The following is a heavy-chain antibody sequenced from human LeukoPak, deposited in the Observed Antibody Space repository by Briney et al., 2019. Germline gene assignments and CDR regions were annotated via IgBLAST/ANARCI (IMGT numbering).Heavy chain of an antibody. CDR2: INSDGSSR. CDR1: GFTFSSYW. V-gene: IGHV3-74*01. Sequence: GGSLRHSCAASGFTFSSYWMHWVRQAPGKGLVWVSRINSDGSSRSYADSVKGRFTFSRDNANNTLYLQMNSLRAEDTAVYYCARHPTLYPDWGQGTLVTVSS. CDR3: ARHPTLYPD. J-gene: IGHJ4*02. D-gene: IGHD2-8*01.